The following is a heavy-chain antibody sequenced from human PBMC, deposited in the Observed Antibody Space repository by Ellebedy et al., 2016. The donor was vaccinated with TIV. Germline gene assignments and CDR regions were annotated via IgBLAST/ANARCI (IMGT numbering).Heavy chain of an antibody. V-gene: IGHV4-59*08. Sequence: MPSETLSLTCSVPGGSVTSYYWSWIRQPPGRGLEWLGYIYYTGLTNYNPSLKSRVTISINTSKNQFSLRLTSVTAADTAVYYCARRHSGTFYGWFDPWGQGTLVAVSS. CDR2: IYYTGLT. CDR3: ARRHSGTFYGWFDP. D-gene: IGHD1-26*01. J-gene: IGHJ5*02. CDR1: GGSVTSYY.